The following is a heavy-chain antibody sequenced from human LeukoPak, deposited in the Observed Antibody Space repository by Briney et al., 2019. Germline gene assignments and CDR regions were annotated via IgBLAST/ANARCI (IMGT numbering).Heavy chain of an antibody. V-gene: IGHV4-30-2*01. CDR3: ARALEWLPQYGNWFDP. CDR1: GGSISSDGYY. D-gene: IGHD3-3*01. Sequence: PSETLSLTCTVSGGSISSDGYYWSWIRQPPGKGLEWIGHIYHSGSTYYNPSLKSRVTISLDRSKNQFSLKLSFVTAADTAVYYCARALEWLPQYGNWFDPWGQGTLVTVSS. CDR2: IYHSGST. J-gene: IGHJ5*02.